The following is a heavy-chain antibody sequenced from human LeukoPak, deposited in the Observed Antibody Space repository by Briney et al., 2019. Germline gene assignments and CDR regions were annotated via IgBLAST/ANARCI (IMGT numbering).Heavy chain of an antibody. V-gene: IGHV3-33*01. Sequence: PGGSLRLSCAASGFTFSSYGMHWVRQAPGKGLEWAAVIWYDGSNKYYADSVKGRFTISRDNAKNSLYLQMNSLRAEDTAVYYCARAYSYYYYYMDVWGKGTTVTVSS. CDR1: GFTFSSYG. J-gene: IGHJ6*03. D-gene: IGHD1-26*01. CDR2: IWYDGSNK. CDR3: ARAYSYYYYYMDV.